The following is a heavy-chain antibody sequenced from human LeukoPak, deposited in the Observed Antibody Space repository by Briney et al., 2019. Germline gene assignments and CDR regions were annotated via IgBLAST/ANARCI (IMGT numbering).Heavy chain of an antibody. CDR1: RFTFSSYS. CDR2: IKQDGSEK. CDR3: ARVYSSSWYAFSYYYGMDV. Sequence: GGSLRLSCAASRFTFSSYSMNWVRQAPGKGLEWVANIKQDGSEKYYVDSVKGRFTISRDNAKNSLYLQMNSLRAGDTAVYYCARVYSSSWYAFSYYYGMDVWGQGTPVTVSS. D-gene: IGHD6-13*01. V-gene: IGHV3-7*01. J-gene: IGHJ6*02.